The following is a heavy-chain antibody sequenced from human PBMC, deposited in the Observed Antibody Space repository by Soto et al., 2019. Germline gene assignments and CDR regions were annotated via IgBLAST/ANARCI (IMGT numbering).Heavy chain of an antibody. J-gene: IGHJ6*02. V-gene: IGHV5-51*01. Sequence: GESLKISCKGSGYSFTSYWIGWVRQMPGKGLEWMGIIYPGDSDTRYSPAFQGQVTISADKSISTAYLQWSSLKASDTAMYYCARSYYDILTGYRIHHYYYDGMDVWAQGTTVNVSS. CDR1: GYSFTSYW. CDR2: IYPGDSDT. D-gene: IGHD3-9*01. CDR3: ARSYYDILTGYRIHHYYYDGMDV.